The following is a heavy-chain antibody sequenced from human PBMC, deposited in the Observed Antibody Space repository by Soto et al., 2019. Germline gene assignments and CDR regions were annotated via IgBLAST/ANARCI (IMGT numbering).Heavy chain of an antibody. V-gene: IGHV3-23*01. CDR2: MSGSSSTT. CDR3: AKNQERELPRVIDF. Sequence: GPLRLSGPTSVLTFSNYAMSWVREAPGGGLEWVSSMSGSSSTTYYADSVRGRFTISRDRSKNTLYLQMSSLRAEDTALYYCAKNQERELPRVIDFWGQGTLVTVSS. CDR1: VLTFSNYA. J-gene: IGHJ4*02. D-gene: IGHD1-7*01.